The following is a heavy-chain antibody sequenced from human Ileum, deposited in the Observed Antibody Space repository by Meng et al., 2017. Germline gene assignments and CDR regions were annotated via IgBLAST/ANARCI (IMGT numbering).Heavy chain of an antibody. CDR2: IYWDDDT. Sequence: QITLQESAATLVNTTQTVTLTCTVSGFSVSCDGVGVGWIRQPPGKAPEWLALIYWDDDTRYSPSLRHRLTITKDTSKNQVVLTMTDMDPVDTGRYYCAHKREETTVNYFDFWGQGTLVTVSS. CDR3: AHKREETTVNYFDF. V-gene: IGHV2-5*02. J-gene: IGHJ4*02. D-gene: IGHD4-11*01. CDR1: GFSVSCDGVG.